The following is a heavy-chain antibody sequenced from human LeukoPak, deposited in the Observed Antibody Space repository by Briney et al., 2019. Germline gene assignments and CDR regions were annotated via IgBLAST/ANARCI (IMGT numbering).Heavy chain of an antibody. J-gene: IGHJ6*03. Sequence: SETLSLTCAVYGGSFSSYYWGWIRQPPGKGLEWIGSIYYSGSTYYNPSLKSRVTISVDTSKNQFSLKLSSVTAADTAVYYCARVIQRIGGYYYYMDVWGKGTTVTVSS. D-gene: IGHD5-18*01. V-gene: IGHV4-39*07. CDR1: GGSFSSYY. CDR3: ARVIQRIGGYYYYMDV. CDR2: IYYSGST.